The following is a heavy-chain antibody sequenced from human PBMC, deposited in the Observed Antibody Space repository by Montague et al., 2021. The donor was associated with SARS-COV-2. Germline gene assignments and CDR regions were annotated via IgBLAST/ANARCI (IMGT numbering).Heavy chain of an antibody. J-gene: IGHJ4*02. Sequence: SETLSLTCIVSGDSISTADWCSWVRLPPARSLVWVREIYPTGGTNYNPSLKSRVSMSVVNSWNQFSLRLTSVTAADTAIYYCARKGSGRSDLAYWGQGTLVTVSS. V-gene: IGHV4-4*02. CDR1: GDSISTADW. CDR3: ARKGSGRSDLAY. CDR2: IYPTGGT. D-gene: IGHD1-26*01.